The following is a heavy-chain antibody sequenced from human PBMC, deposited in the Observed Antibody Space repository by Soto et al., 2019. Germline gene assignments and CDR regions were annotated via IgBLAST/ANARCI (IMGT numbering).Heavy chain of an antibody. V-gene: IGHV4-30-2*01. J-gene: IGHJ5*02. CDR1: GGSVNRGGYS. CDR2: VYRTGHT. D-gene: IGHD2-2*01. CDR3: ARSIVTPSAMFDH. Sequence: PSETLSLTCAVSGGSVNRGGYSWSWIRQTPGKGLEWLAYVYRTGHTIYNPSLNSRATISLDEPNNQFSLHLTSVTAADTAVYYCARSIVTPSAMFDHWGQGRLVTASS.